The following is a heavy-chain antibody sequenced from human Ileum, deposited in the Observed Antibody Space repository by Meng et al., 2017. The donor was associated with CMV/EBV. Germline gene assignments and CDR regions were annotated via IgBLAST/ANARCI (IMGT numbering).Heavy chain of an antibody. CDR3: ATTAPSSNYVAYFDS. V-gene: IGHV1-2*02. CDR2: ISPNSGDT. Sequence: ASVKVSCKASGYTFTDYYLHWVRQAPGQGLEWMGWISPNSGDTNYAQKFRGRVTLTRDTSITTAYMELRRLRADDTAVYYCATTAPSSNYVAYFDSWGQGTLVTVSS. D-gene: IGHD4-11*01. CDR1: GYTFTDYY. J-gene: IGHJ4*02.